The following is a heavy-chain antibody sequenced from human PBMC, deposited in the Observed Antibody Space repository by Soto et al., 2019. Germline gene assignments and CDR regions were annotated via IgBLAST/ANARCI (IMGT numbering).Heavy chain of an antibody. J-gene: IGHJ5*02. Sequence: PSETLSLTCTVSGGSISSSSYYWGWIRQPPGKGLEWIGSICYSGSTYYNPCLKSRVTISVDTSKKQFSLNLSSVTAADTAVYYCARHGRDEAQSTNSWFDPWGQGPLVTVSS. CDR1: GGSISSSSYY. CDR2: ICYSGST. CDR3: ARHGRDEAQSTNSWFDP. V-gene: IGHV4-39*01.